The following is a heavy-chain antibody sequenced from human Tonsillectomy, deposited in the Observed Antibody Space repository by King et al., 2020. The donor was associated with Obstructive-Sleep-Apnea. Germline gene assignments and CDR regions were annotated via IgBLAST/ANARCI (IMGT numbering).Heavy chain of an antibody. CDR3: ARKEETYTNWFDP. V-gene: IGHV3-48*04. Sequence: VQLVESGGGLVQPGGSLRLSCVASGFTFSSYSMNWVRQAPGEGLEWISYISSSGSAFFHADSVKGRFTISRDNAKNSLYLQMNSLRAEDTAVYYCARKEETYTNWFDPWGQGTLVTVSS. CDR2: ISSSGSAF. CDR1: GFTFSSYS. J-gene: IGHJ5*02. D-gene: IGHD4-11*01.